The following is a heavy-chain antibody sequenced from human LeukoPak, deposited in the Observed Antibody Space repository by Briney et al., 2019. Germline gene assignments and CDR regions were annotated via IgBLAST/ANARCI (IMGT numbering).Heavy chain of an antibody. D-gene: IGHD2-2*01. CDR3: ARTLSSGSNWFDP. J-gene: IGHJ5*02. V-gene: IGHV1-18*01. Sequence: GASVKVSCKASGYTFTSYGISRVRQAPGQGLEWTGWISAYNGNTNYAQKLQGRVTMTTDTSTSTAYMELRSLRSDDTAVYYCARTLSSGSNWFDPWGQGTLVTVSS. CDR1: GYTFTSYG. CDR2: ISAYNGNT.